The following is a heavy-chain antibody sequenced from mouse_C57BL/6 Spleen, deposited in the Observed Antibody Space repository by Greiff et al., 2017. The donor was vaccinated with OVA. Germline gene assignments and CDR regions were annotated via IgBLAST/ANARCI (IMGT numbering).Heavy chain of an antibody. CDR1: GYTFTSYW. CDR3: AQRNYEAWFAY. V-gene: IGHV1-50*01. Sequence: QVQLQQSGAELVKPGASVKLSCKASGYTFTSYWMQWVKQRPGQGLEWIGEIDPSASYTNYNQKLKGKATLTVDTSSSTAYMQLSSLTSEDSAVYYCAQRNYEAWFAYWGQGTLVTVSA. J-gene: IGHJ3*01. CDR2: IDPSASYT. D-gene: IGHD1-1*01.